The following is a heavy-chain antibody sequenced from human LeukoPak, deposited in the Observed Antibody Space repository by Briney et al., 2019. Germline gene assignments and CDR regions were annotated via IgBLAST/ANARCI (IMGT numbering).Heavy chain of an antibody. CDR1: GGSISSGDYY. J-gene: IGHJ4*02. CDR2: IYYSGST. CDR3: ASVDIVEVPAARGSSSWNC. Sequence: PSQTLSLTCTVSGGSISSGDYYWSWIRQPPGKGLEWIGYIYYSGSTYYNPSLKSRVTISVDTSKNQFSLKLSSVTAADTAVYYCASVDIVEVPAARGSSSWNCWGQGTLVTVSS. D-gene: IGHD2-2*03. V-gene: IGHV4-30-4*01.